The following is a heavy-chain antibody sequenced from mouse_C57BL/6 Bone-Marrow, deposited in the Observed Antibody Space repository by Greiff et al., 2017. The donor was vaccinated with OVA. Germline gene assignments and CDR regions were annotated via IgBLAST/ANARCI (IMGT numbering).Heavy chain of an antibody. J-gene: IGHJ4*01. CDR2: IYPRDGST. CDR1: GYTFTSYD. V-gene: IGHV1-85*01. Sequence: QVQLKESGPELVKPGASVKVSCKASGYTFTSYDINWVKQRPGQGLEWIGWIYPRDGSTKYNEKFKGKATLTVDTSSSTAYMELHSLTSEDSAVYFCARPSYYYGSSSYAMDYWGQGSSVTVSS. CDR3: ARPSYYYGSSSYAMDY. D-gene: IGHD1-1*01.